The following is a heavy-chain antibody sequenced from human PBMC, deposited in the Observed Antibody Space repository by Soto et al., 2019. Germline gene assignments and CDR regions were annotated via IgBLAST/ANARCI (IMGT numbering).Heavy chain of an antibody. V-gene: IGHV3-23*01. CDR3: AKEVGYSSGYDYFDY. J-gene: IGHJ4*02. Sequence: GGSLRLSCAASGFSFSTYAMTWVRRAPGKGLEWVSGISGSGVSTHYADSVKGRFTISRDNSKNTLYLQMNSLRAEDTAVYYCAKEVGYSSGYDYFDYWGQGTLVTVSS. D-gene: IGHD6-19*01. CDR2: ISGSGVST. CDR1: GFSFSTYA.